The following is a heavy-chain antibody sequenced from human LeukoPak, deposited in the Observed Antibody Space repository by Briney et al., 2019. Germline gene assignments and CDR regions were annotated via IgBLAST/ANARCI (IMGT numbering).Heavy chain of an antibody. D-gene: IGHD3-10*01. CDR2: SYYSGST. CDR3: ALDTVRGVINYYYMDV. J-gene: IGHJ6*03. V-gene: IGHV4-59*01. Sequence: PSETLSLTCTVSGVSISSYYWSWIRQPPGKGLEWIGYSYYSGSTNYNPSLKSRVTISVDTSKNQFSLKLSSVTAADTAVYYCALDTVRGVINYYYMDVWGKGTTVTVSS. CDR1: GVSISSYY.